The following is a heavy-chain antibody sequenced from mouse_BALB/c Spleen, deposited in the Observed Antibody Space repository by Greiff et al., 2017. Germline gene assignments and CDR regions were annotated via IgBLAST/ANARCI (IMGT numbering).Heavy chain of an antibody. J-gene: IGHJ2*01. CDR2: IRNKANGYTT. V-gene: IGHV7-3*02. CDR1: GFTFTDYY. CDR3: ARDRVCFDY. Sequence: EVKLMESGGGLVQPGGSLRLSCATSGFTFTDYYMSWVRQPPGKALEWLGFIRNKANGYTTEYSASVKGRFTISRDNSQSILYLQMNTLEAEDNDTYYCARDRVCFDYWGQGTTLTVSS. D-gene: IGHD6-2*01.